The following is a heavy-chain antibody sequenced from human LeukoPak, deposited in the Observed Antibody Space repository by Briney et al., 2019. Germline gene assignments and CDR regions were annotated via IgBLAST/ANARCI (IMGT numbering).Heavy chain of an antibody. CDR1: GGSISSSSYY. D-gene: IGHD1-26*01. Sequence: PSETLSLTCTVSGGSISSSSYYWGWIRQPPGKGLEWIGSIYYSGSTYYNPSLKSRVTISVDTSKNQFSLKLSSVTAADTAVHYCARQSSSGSYWGQGTLVTVSS. CDR2: IYYSGST. J-gene: IGHJ4*02. CDR3: ARQSSSGSY. V-gene: IGHV4-39*01.